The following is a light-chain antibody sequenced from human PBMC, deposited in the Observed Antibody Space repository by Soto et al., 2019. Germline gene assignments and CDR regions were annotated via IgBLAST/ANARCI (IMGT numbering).Light chain of an antibody. V-gene: IGLV6-57*03. CDR1: SGSIVSNY. J-gene: IGLJ7*01. CDR3: QSYDSSKAV. CDR2: EDN. Sequence: NFMLTQPHSVSESPGKTVTISCTRSSGSIVSNYVQWYQQRPGSAPTTVSYEDNQRPSGVPDRFSGSIDSSSNSASLTISGLKTEDEADYYCQSYDSSKAVFGGGTQLTVL.